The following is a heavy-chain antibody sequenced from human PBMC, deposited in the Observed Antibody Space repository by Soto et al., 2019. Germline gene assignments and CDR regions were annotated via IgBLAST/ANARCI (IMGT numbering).Heavy chain of an antibody. Sequence: KASETLSLTCTVSGGSISSGDYYWNWIRQPPGKGLEWIGYIYYSGGTYYDPSLKSRVAISVDTSKNQFSLKLSSVTAADTAVYYCAREPYDFDRSGHFDYWGQGTLVTVSS. CDR3: AREPYDFDRSGHFDY. V-gene: IGHV4-30-4*01. CDR2: IYYSGGT. CDR1: GGSISSGDYY. J-gene: IGHJ4*02. D-gene: IGHD3-22*01.